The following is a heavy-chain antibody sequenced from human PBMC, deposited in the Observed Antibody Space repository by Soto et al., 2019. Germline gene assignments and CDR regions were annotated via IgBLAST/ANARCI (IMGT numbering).Heavy chain of an antibody. Sequence: GGSLRLSCAASGFTFSSYAMSWVRQAPGKGLEWVSAISGSGGSTYYADSVKGRFTISRDNSKNTLYLQMNSLRAEDTAVYYCARDVYCSSNSCYNGKHFDYWGQGTLVTVSS. J-gene: IGHJ4*02. CDR2: ISGSGGST. V-gene: IGHV3-23*01. CDR1: GFTFSSYA. D-gene: IGHD2-2*02. CDR3: ARDVYCSSNSCYNGKHFDY.